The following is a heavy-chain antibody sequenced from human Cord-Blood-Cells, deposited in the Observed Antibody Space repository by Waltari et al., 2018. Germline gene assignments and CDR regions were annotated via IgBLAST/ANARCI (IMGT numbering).Heavy chain of an antibody. V-gene: IGHV1-24*01. CDR3: ATGSAAGIYYFDY. CDR2: FDPEDGET. J-gene: IGHJ4*02. CDR1: GYTLTDLA. D-gene: IGHD6-13*01. Sequence: QVQLVQSGSEVQKPGASVRVSCKVSGYTLTDLAMHSVRQAPGKGLEWMGGFDPEDGETIYGQKFQGRVTMTEDTSTDTAYMELSSLRSEDTAVYYCATGSAAGIYYFDYWGQGTLVTVSS.